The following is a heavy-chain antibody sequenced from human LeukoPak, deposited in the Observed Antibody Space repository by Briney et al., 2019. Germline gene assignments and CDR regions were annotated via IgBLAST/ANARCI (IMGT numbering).Heavy chain of an antibody. CDR1: GGSLSSRY. CDR3: ASASSAWPYYFDY. J-gene: IGHJ4*02. D-gene: IGHD6-19*01. V-gene: IGHV4-59*11. CDR2: IWYSGST. Sequence: WETLSLTCTVSGGSLSSRYWSWIRQPPGKGLEWIGYIWYSGSTNYHPSLKSRVTISVDTSKNQFSLILSSVTAPDTAVYYCASASSAWPYYFDYWGQGALVAVSS.